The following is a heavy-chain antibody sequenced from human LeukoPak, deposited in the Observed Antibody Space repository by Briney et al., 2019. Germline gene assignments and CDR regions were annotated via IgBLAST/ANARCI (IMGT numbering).Heavy chain of an antibody. J-gene: IGHJ3*02. Sequence: SETLSLTCAVYGGSFSGYYWSWIRQPPGKGLEWIGSIYYSGSSYYNPSLKSRVTISVDTSKNQFSLKLTSVTAADTALYYCARDLYSSRTNDAFVIWGQGTMVTVSS. D-gene: IGHD6-13*01. CDR3: ARDLYSSRTNDAFVI. CDR2: IYYSGSS. V-gene: IGHV4-34*01. CDR1: GGSFSGYY.